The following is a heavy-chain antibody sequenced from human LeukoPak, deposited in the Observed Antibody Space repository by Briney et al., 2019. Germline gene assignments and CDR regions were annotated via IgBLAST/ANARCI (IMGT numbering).Heavy chain of an antibody. CDR1: GGSISSYY. V-gene: IGHV4-59*01. Sequence: SETLSLTCTVSGGSISSYYWSWIRQPPGKGLEWIGYIYYSGSTNYNPSLKSRVTISVDTSRNQFPLKLSSVTAADTAVYYCARESEAYAFDIWGQGTMVTVSS. J-gene: IGHJ3*02. CDR3: ARESEAYAFDI. CDR2: IYYSGST.